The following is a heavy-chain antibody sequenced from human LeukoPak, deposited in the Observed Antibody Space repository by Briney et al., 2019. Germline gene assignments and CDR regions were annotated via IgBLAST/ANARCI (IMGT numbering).Heavy chain of an antibody. CDR2: IYYSGST. CDR3: ARRGYCSSTSCYEYWFDP. V-gene: IGHV4-39*01. J-gene: IGHJ5*02. CDR1: GGSISSSSYY. Sequence: SETLSLTCTVSGGSISSSSYYWGWIRQPPGKGLERTGIIYYSGSTYYNPSLKSRLTISVDTSKNQFSLKLSSVTATDTAVYYCARRGYCSSTSCYEYWFDPWGQGTLVTVSS. D-gene: IGHD2-2*01.